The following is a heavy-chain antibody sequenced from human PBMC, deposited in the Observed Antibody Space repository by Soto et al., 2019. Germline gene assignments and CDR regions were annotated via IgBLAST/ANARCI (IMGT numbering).Heavy chain of an antibody. V-gene: IGHV4-61*01. Sequence: PSETLSLTCTVSGGSVNSARYYWSWIRQPPGKGLEWIAYIYYSGSTKYNSSLKSRVTISVDTSKNQFSLKLTSVTAADTAVCYCARVGVAVTGIDYWGPGTLVTVSS. CDR2: IYYSGST. CDR1: GGSVNSARYY. J-gene: IGHJ4*02. CDR3: ARVGVAVTGIDY. D-gene: IGHD6-19*01.